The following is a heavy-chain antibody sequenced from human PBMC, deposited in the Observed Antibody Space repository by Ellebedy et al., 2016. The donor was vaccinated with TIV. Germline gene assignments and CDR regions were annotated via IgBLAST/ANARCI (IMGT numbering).Heavy chain of an antibody. CDR2: IYYSGST. CDR1: GGSISSYY. V-gene: IGHV4-59*01. CDR3: ARAAVTTRYYFDY. J-gene: IGHJ4*02. D-gene: IGHD4-17*01. Sequence: SETLSLTXTVSGGSISSYYWSWIRQPPGKGLEWIGYIYYSGSTNYNPSLKSRVTISVDTSKNQFSLKLSSVTAADTAVYYCARAAVTTRYYFDYWGQGTLVTVSS.